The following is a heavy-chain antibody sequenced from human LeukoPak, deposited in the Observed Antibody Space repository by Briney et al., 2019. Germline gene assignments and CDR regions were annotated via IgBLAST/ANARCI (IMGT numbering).Heavy chain of an antibody. CDR3: ARGDYFDDSASPVDY. CDR1: GSTFSSYS. V-gene: IGHV3-48*01. CDR2: ISSSSGTI. Sequence: PGGSLRLSCAASGSTFSSYSMNWVRQAPGKGLEWVSYISSSSGTILYADSVKGRFTISRDNAKDSLYLQMNSLRAEDTAVYYCARGDYFDDSASPVDYWGQGTLVTVSS. J-gene: IGHJ4*02. D-gene: IGHD2/OR15-2a*01.